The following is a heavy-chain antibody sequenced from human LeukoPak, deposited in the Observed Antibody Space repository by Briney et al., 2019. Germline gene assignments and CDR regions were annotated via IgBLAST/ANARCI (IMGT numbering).Heavy chain of an antibody. CDR3: ATGKFVLRFLEWLLYT. CDR1: GYTLTELS. Sequence: ASVKVSCKVSGYTLTELSVHWVRQAPGKGLEWMGGFDPEDGETIYAQKFQGRVTMTEDTSTDTAYMELSSLRSEDTAVYYCATGKFVLRFLEWLLYTWGQGTLDTVSS. J-gene: IGHJ5*02. CDR2: FDPEDGET. D-gene: IGHD3-3*01. V-gene: IGHV1-24*01.